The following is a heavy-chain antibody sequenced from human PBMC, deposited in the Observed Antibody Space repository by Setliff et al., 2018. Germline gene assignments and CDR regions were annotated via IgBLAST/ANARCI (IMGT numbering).Heavy chain of an antibody. CDR3: VRGSGPLVVVAIPFDR. CDR1: GFVFITYA. V-gene: IGHV1-18*01. Sequence: ASVKVSCKTSGFVFITYAITWVRQAPGQGLEWMGWISGYYNKTNYAQKFQDRVTMTTDTSTGTAYMELRSLRPDDTAVYYCVRGSGPLVVVAIPFDRWGQGTLVTVSS. D-gene: IGHD2-2*02. J-gene: IGHJ4*02. CDR2: ISGYYNKT.